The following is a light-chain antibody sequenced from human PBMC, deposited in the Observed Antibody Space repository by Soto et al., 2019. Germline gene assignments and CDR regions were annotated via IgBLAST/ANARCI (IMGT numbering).Light chain of an antibody. Sequence: EIVLTQSPATLSLSPGERATLSRRASQSVSSYLAWYQQKPGQAPRLLIYGASSRATGIPDRVSGSGSGTDFTLIISSVQPEDFAVYYCQQRVDWLTFGGGTKVDIK. V-gene: IGKV3-11*01. CDR2: GAS. CDR1: QSVSSY. CDR3: QQRVDWLT. J-gene: IGKJ4*01.